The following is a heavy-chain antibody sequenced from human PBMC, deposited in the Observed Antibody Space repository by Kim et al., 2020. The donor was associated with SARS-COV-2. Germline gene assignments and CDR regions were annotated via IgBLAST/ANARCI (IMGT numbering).Heavy chain of an antibody. D-gene: IGHD6-19*01. J-gene: IGHJ5*02. V-gene: IGHV3-23*01. CDR2: ISGSGGST. CDR3: AKGTIAVAGTWEWNWFDP. Sequence: GGSLRLSCAASGFTFSSYAMSWVRQAPGKRLEWVSAISGSGGSTYYADSVKGRFTISRDNSKNTLYLQMNSLRAEDTAVYYCAKGTIAVAGTWEWNWFDPWGQGTLVTVSS. CDR1: GFTFSSYA.